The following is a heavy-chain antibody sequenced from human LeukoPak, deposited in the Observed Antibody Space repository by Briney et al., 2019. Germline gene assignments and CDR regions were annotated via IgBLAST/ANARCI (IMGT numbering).Heavy chain of an antibody. CDR2: ISSSSSYI. J-gene: IGHJ4*02. CDR3: ARDYGGNTDY. V-gene: IGHV3-21*01. CDR1: GFTFSSYS. D-gene: IGHD4/OR15-4a*01. Sequence: TGGSLRLSCAASGFTFSSYSMNWVRQAPGKGLEWVSSISSSSSYIYYADSVKGRFTLSRDYAKNSLYLQMNSLRAEDTAVYYCARDYGGNTDYWGQGTLVTVSS.